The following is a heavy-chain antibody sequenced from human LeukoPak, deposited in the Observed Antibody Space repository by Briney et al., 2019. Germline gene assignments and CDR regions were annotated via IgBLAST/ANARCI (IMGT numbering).Heavy chain of an antibody. CDR2: ISAYNGNT. CDR3: ARDRVLVATIRVFDY. J-gene: IGHJ4*02. CDR1: GYAFTSYG. D-gene: IGHD5-12*01. V-gene: IGHV1-18*01. Sequence: ASVKVSCKASGYAFTSYGISWVRQAPGQGLEWMGWISAYNGNTNYAQKLQGRVTMTTDTSTSTAYMELRSLRSDDTAVYYCARDRVLVATIRVFDYWGQGTLVTVSS.